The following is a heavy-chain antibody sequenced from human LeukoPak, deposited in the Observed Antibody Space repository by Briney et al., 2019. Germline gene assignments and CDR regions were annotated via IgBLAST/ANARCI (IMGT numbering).Heavy chain of an antibody. Sequence: SGTLSLTCAVSSGSIFSSNWWSWVRQPPGKGLEWIGQIFHSGSTTYSPSLKSRVTISMDKSKNQFSLKLTSVTAADTAVYYCARVARCTSCFDVDYWGQGTLVTVSS. CDR2: IFHSGST. D-gene: IGHD2-2*01. CDR3: ARVARCTSCFDVDY. CDR1: SGSIFSSNW. J-gene: IGHJ4*02. V-gene: IGHV4-4*02.